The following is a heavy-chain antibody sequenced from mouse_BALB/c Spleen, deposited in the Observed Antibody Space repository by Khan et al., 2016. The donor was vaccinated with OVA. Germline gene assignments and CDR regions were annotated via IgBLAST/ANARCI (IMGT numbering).Heavy chain of an antibody. Sequence: QVQLKQSGAELVRPGSSVKISCKASGYAFSNYWMNWVKQRPGQGLEWIGQIFPGDGDTNYSGKFKGKATLTADTSSSTAYMQLSSLTSEDTAVYYCARWHGIHWWGQGTTLTVSS. D-gene: IGHD2-1*01. CDR3: ARWHGIHW. J-gene: IGHJ2*01. CDR1: GYAFSNYW. CDR2: IFPGDGDT. V-gene: IGHV1-80*01.